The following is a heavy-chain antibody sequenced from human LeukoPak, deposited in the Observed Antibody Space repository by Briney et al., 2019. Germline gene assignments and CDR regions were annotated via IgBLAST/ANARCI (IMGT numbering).Heavy chain of an antibody. Sequence: PGGSLRLSCAASGFTFSSYGMHWVRQAPGKGLEWVAVISFDGSGQYYADSVKGRFTISRDNSKNTLYLQMNSLRAEDTAVYYCARYSGWEIFDYWGQGTLVTVSS. CDR3: ARYSGWEIFDY. CDR2: ISFDGSGQ. V-gene: IGHV3-30*03. CDR1: GFTFSSYG. J-gene: IGHJ4*02. D-gene: IGHD6-19*01.